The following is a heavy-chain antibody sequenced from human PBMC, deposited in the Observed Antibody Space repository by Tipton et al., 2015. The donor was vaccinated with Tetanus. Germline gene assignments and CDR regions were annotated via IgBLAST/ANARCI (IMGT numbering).Heavy chain of an antibody. V-gene: IGHV3-23*01. CDR1: GFTFSSYA. CDR2: ISGSGGST. CDR3: AKEGPLKNLRSSSLGGFDY. J-gene: IGHJ4*02. D-gene: IGHD6-6*01. Sequence: SLRLSCAASGFTFSSYAMSWVRQAPGKGLEWVSAISGSGGSTYYADSVKGRFTISRDNSKNTLYLQMNSLRAEDTAVYYCAKEGPLKNLRSSSLGGFDYWGQGTLVTVSS.